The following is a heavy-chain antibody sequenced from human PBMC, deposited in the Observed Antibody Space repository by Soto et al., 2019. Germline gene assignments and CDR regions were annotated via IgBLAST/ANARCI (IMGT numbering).Heavy chain of an antibody. Sequence: GGSLRLSCAASGFTFDDYAMHWVRQAPGKGLEWVSGISWNSGSIGYADSVKGRFTISRDNAKNSLYLQMNSLRAEDTALYYCAKSGHCSGGSCYSGFDYWGQGTLVTVSS. CDR3: AKSGHCSGGSCYSGFDY. CDR2: ISWNSGSI. J-gene: IGHJ4*02. V-gene: IGHV3-9*01. D-gene: IGHD2-15*01. CDR1: GFTFDDYA.